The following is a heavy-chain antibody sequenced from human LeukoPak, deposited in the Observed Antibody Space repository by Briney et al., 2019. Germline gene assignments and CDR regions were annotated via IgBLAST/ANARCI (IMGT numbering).Heavy chain of an antibody. V-gene: IGHV4-39*01. CDR2: IYHNGST. CDR1: GGSINNSRYY. CDR3: SPRAQRGFDF. J-gene: IGHJ4*02. Sequence: SETLSLTCAVSGGSINNSRYYWGWIRQPPGKGLEWIGSIYHNGSTYYNPSLKTRVAISVDTSKNQFSMKVYSVTAADTAMYYCSPRAQRGFDFWGQGIQVTVSS.